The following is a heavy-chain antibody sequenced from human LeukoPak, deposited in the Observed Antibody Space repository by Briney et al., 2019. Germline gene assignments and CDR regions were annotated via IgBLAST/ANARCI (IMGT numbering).Heavy chain of an antibody. CDR2: IKEDGSEK. D-gene: IGHD5-12*01. CDR1: GFTFRNYW. CDR3: ARDEYSGYDRSVTAADY. J-gene: IGHJ4*02. V-gene: IGHV3-7*03. Sequence: PGGSLRLSCAASGFTFRNYWMSWVRQAPGKGLEWVANIKEDGSEKYYVDSVKGRFTISRDNAKNSLFLQMNSLRAEDTAVYYCARDEYSGYDRSVTAADYWGQGTLVTVSS.